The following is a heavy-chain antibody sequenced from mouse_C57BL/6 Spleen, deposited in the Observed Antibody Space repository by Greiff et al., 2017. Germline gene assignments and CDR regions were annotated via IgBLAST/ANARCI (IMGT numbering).Heavy chain of an antibody. CDR1: GYSFTGYF. D-gene: IGHD2-4*01. J-gene: IGHJ1*03. CDR3: ARSGITTWYFAV. V-gene: IGHV1-20*01. CDR2: INPYNGDT. Sequence: EVQLQQSGPELVKPGDSVKISCKASGYSFTGYFMNWVMQSHGKSLEWIGRINPYNGDTFYNQKFKGKATLTVDKSSTTAAMELRSLTSGDSSVYYCARSGITTWYFAVWGTGTTVTVSS.